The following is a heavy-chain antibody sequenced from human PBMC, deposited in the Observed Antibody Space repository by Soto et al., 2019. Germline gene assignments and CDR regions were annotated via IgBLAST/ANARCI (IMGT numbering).Heavy chain of an antibody. CDR3: ARDWSRYYDNSGLIWFY. J-gene: IGHJ4*02. CDR2: ISAYNGDT. Sequence: AASVKVSCKASGYKFRSYGISWVRQAPGQGLEWVGWISAYNGDTHYAPKFQDKITLTTETSTDTAYMELRSLRLDDTAVYYCARDWSRYYDNSGLIWFYWGQGSLVTVSS. D-gene: IGHD3-22*01. V-gene: IGHV1-18*04. CDR1: GYKFRSYG.